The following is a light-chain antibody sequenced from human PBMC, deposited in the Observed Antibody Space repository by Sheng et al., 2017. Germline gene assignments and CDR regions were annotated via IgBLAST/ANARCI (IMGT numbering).Light chain of an antibody. J-gene: IGKJ4*01. CDR2: DAS. Sequence: DIQMTQSPSSLSASVGDRVTIACRASQHSNNFLAWYQQKPGKAPKLLVYDASSLQSGVPSRFRGGGSGTDYTLTITSLQPEDFATYYCQHYYNTPFTFGGGTKVEIK. CDR1: QHSNNF. CDR3: QHYYNTPFT. V-gene: IGKV1-NL1*01.